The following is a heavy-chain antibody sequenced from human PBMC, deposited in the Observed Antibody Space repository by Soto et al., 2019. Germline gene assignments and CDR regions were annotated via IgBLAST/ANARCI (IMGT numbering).Heavy chain of an antibody. J-gene: IGHJ3*01. CDR2: IIPIFGRA. V-gene: IGHV1-69*01. CDR1: GGIFSSHA. D-gene: IGHD2-21*02. Sequence: QVQLVQSGAEVKKPGSAVKVSCKASGGIFSSHAFSWVRQAPGQGLEWMGGIIPIFGRANYAQKFQGRVKISADESTSKVHMEVNSLRFEDTAVYYCARSLGGDRSCAFDFWGQGTMVTVSS. CDR3: ARSLGGDRSCAFDF.